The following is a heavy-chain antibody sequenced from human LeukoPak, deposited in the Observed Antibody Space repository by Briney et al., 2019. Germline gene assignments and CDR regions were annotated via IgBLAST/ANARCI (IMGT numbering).Heavy chain of an antibody. CDR3: ARSIVTTSGYVWYFDL. CDR1: GGSISSGGYW. Sequence: PSETLFLTCTASGGSISSGGYWWSWIRQYPGKGMEWIVYIYYSGSIYYNPSLMSRVTISVDTSPNQFALQLNTVTATDTAEYYSARSIVTTSGYVWYFDLWGRGTLVTVSS. D-gene: IGHD3-3*01. V-gene: IGHV4-31*03. J-gene: IGHJ2*01. CDR2: IYYSGSI.